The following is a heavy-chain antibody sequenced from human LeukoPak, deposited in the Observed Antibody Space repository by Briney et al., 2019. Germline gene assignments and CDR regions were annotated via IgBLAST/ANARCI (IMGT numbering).Heavy chain of an antibody. D-gene: IGHD6-6*01. V-gene: IGHV4-31*03. CDR1: GGSISSGGYY. Sequence: KTSETLSLTCTVSGGSISSGGYYWSWIRQHPGKGLEWIGYIYYSGSTYYNPSLKSRVTISVDTSKNQFSLKLSSVTAADTAVYYCARMSSYYYYMDAWGKGTTVTVSS. CDR3: ARMSSYYYYMDA. J-gene: IGHJ6*03. CDR2: IYYSGST.